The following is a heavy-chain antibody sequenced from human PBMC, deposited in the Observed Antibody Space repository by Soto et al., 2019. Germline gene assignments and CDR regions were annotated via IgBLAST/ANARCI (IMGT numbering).Heavy chain of an antibody. CDR2: ISYSGAT. J-gene: IGHJ4*02. CDR3: ARLSWDTQTISGSYPENEYYFDY. D-gene: IGHD3-10*01. Sequence: SETLSLTCTVSGASISGYHWSWIRQFPGKGLECLGYISYSGATNYNPSLKSRVTMSIDTSKNQFSLKLSSVTAADTAVYYCARLSWDTQTISGSYPENEYYFDYWGQGTLVTV. V-gene: IGHV4-59*08. CDR1: GASISGYH.